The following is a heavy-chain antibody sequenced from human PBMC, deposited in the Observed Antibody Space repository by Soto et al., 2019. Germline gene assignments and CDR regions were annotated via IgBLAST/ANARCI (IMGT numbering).Heavy chain of an antibody. CDR2: IYYTGST. CDR3: ARTRVDCSSTTCYVGYGMDV. J-gene: IGHJ6*02. CDR1: GGSISSGDYY. D-gene: IGHD2-2*01. V-gene: IGHV4-30-4*01. Sequence: SETLSLTCTVSGGSISSGDYYWSWIRQPPGKGLEWIGYIYYTGSTYYNLSLTSRTTISVDTSKNQVSLKMSSVTAADTAVYYCARTRVDCSSTTCYVGYGMDVRGQGTTVTVSS.